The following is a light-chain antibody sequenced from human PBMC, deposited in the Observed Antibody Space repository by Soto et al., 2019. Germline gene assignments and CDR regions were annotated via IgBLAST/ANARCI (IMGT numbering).Light chain of an antibody. CDR3: QQYDSYSLT. J-gene: IGKJ1*01. V-gene: IGKV1-5*01. Sequence: DIQMTQSPSTLSASVGERVTITCRARQSVSNWLAWYQQKPGKAPKVLIYDVSSLESGVPSRFSGSGSGTEFILTISSLQPDDFATYYCQQYDSYSLTFGQGTKVDIK. CDR2: DVS. CDR1: QSVSNW.